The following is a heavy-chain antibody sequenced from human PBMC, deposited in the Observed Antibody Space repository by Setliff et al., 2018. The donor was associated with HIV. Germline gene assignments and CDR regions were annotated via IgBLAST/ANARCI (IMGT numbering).Heavy chain of an antibody. CDR3: ARAPSMAVAYYFDY. J-gene: IGHJ4*02. D-gene: IGHD6-19*01. CDR2: IWYDGSNK. Sequence: GGSLRLSCAASGFTFRNYGVHWVRQAPGKGLEWVAVIWYDGSNKYYADSVQGRFIISRDNSKNTLYLQMNSLRAEDTAVYYCARAPSMAVAYYFDYWGQGTLVTVSS. V-gene: IGHV3-33*01. CDR1: GFTFRNYG.